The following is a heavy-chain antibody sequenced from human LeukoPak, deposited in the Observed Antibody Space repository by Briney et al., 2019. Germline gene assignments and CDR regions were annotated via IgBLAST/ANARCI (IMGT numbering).Heavy chain of an antibody. D-gene: IGHD3-3*01. CDR1: GGSISGFY. V-gene: IGHV4-59*08. Sequence: PSETLSLTCTVSGGSISGFYWSWIRQSPGKGLEWIGFIHYTGATDYNPSLKNRVTISLDTSRSHFSLKLRSVTAADTAVYYCARQLEGYFELWGRGILVTVSS. CDR3: ARQLEGYFEL. J-gene: IGHJ2*01. CDR2: IHYTGAT.